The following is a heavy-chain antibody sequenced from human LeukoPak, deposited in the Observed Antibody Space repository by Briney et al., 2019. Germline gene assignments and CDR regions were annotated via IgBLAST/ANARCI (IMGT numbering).Heavy chain of an antibody. J-gene: IGHJ6*02. CDR2: ISGSGGDT. CDR3: AKVRFDSSGYYYTYYYYGMDV. CDR1: GFTFSSFA. V-gene: IGHV3-23*01. Sequence: GGSLRLSCAASGFTFSSFAMIWVRQASGKGLEWVSGISGSGGDTYYADSVKGRFTVSRDNSKSTLYLQMTSLRAEDTAVYFCAKVRFDSSGYYYTYYYYGMDVWGQGTTVTVS. D-gene: IGHD3-22*01.